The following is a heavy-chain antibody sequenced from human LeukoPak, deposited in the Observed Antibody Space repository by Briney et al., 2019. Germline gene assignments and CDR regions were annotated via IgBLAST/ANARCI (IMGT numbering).Heavy chain of an antibody. CDR3: ARRGGKNYGDYLLYYYYMDV. CDR1: GYTFSSYG. J-gene: IGHJ6*03. Sequence: ASVKVSCKASGYTFSSYGISWVRQAPGQGLEWMGWISAYNGDTHYAQKFQGRVTMTTNTSTSTAYMELRSLRSDDTAMFYCARRGGKNYGDYLLYYYYMDVWGKGTTVTVSS. D-gene: IGHD4-17*01. V-gene: IGHV1-18*01. CDR2: ISAYNGDT.